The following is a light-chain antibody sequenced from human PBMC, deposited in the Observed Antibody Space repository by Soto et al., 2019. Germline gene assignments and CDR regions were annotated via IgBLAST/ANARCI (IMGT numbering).Light chain of an antibody. CDR3: QHYNNWPPWT. Sequence: EIVMTQSPATLSVSPGERATLSCRASQSVSSNLAWYQQKPGPAPRLLIYGASTRATGIPARFSGSGSGTEFTLSITGLHSEDFAVYSCQHYNNWPPWTFGQGTKVDIK. CDR1: QSVSSN. V-gene: IGKV3-15*01. J-gene: IGKJ1*01. CDR2: GAS.